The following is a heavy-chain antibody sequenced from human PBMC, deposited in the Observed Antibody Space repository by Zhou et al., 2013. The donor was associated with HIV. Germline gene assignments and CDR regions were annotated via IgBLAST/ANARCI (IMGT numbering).Heavy chain of an antibody. D-gene: IGHD3-22*01. V-gene: IGHV1-2*02. J-gene: IGHJ4*02. CDR2: LHPTYGDI. Sequence: QLVQSGTEVKNPGASVKVSCKASGYSLSAYYMHWVRQAPGQGLEWMGWLHPTYGDIKYAPSFQGRVTMTLDTSINTAYMELHRLTSDDTAVYYCAGYSSGYNWLRYWGQGTLVTVSS. CDR3: AGYSSGYNWLRY. CDR1: GYSLSAYY.